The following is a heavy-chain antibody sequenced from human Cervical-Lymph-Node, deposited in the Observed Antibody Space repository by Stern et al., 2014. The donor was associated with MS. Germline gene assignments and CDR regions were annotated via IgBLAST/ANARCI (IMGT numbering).Heavy chain of an antibody. J-gene: IGHJ4*02. Sequence: QVKLQESGPGLVTPSQTLSLTCTVSGGSISSGDYYWSWLRQPPGKGLEWIGYIYYSGSTYYNPSSKSRVTISADTSTNQFSLSLSSVTAADTAVYYCARSLAGSDYVPLNDYWGQGTLVTVSS. CDR1: GGSISSGDYY. CDR2: IYYSGST. CDR3: ARSLAGSDYVPLNDY. V-gene: IGHV4-30-4*01. D-gene: IGHD5-12*01.